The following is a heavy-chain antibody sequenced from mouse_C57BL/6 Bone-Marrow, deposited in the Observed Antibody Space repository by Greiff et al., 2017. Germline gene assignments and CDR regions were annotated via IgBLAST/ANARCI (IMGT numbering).Heavy chain of an antibody. J-gene: IGHJ1*03. V-gene: IGHV1-85*01. CDR1: GYTFTSYD. CDR2: IYPRDGRT. D-gene: IGHD1-1*01. Sequence: QVQLQQSGPELVKPGASVKLSCKASGYTFTSYDINWVKQRPGQGLEWIGWIYPRDGRTKYNEKFKGKATLTVETSSSTAYRALHSLTAEDSAVLFCARLEFDGSSGDWYFDVWGTGTTVTVSS. CDR3: ARLEFDGSSGDWYFDV.